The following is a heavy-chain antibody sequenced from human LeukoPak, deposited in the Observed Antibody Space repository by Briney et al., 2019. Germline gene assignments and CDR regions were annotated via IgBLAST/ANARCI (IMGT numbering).Heavy chain of an antibody. CDR1: GFTFSNYW. D-gene: IGHD4-17*01. J-gene: IGHJ4*02. CDR2: INTDGSST. Sequence: PGRSLRLSCAASGFTFSNYWMHWVRHAPGEGLVWVSRINTDGSSTTYADSVKGRFTISRDNAQNSLFLQMNSLRDEDTAVYYCVRVVAGDYLFDSWGQGTLVTVSS. V-gene: IGHV3-74*03. CDR3: VRVVAGDYLFDS.